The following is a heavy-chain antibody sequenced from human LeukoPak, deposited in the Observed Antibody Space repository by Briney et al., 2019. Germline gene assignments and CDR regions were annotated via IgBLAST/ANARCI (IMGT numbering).Heavy chain of an antibody. CDR3: AKDRGSSGWYPLWYFDL. D-gene: IGHD6-19*01. Sequence: PGGSLRLSCAASGFTFSSYGMHWVRQAPGKGLEWVAFIRYDGSNKYYADSVKGRFTTSRDNSKNTLYLQMNSLRAEDTAVYYCAKDRGSSGWYPLWYFDLWGRGTLVTVSS. V-gene: IGHV3-30*02. CDR2: IRYDGSNK. J-gene: IGHJ2*01. CDR1: GFTFSSYG.